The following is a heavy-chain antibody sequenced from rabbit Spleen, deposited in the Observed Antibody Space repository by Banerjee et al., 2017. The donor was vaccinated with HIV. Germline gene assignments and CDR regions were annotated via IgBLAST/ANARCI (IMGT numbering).Heavy chain of an antibody. CDR1: GFSFSSNFW. D-gene: IGHD7-1*01. Sequence: QSLEESGGDLVKPGASLTLTCTASGFSFSSNFWMCWVRQAPGKGLEWIACIYASIFSSRTEYASWAKGRFTISKTSSTTVTLQMTSLTVADTATYFCARDPVDVSTPFNLWGPGTLVTVS. CDR3: ARDPVDVSTPFNL. J-gene: IGHJ4*01. CDR2: IYASIFSSRT. V-gene: IGHV1S40*01.